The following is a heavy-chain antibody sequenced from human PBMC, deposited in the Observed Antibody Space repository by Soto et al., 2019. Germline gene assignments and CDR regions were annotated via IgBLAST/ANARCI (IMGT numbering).Heavy chain of an antibody. CDR2: IWYDGSNK. D-gene: IGHD2-2*01. V-gene: IGHV3-33*01. CDR3: AREADSPCSSTSCTLYYYYYMDV. CDR1: GFTFSSYG. Sequence: GGSLRLSCAASGFTFSSYGMHWVRQAPGKGLEWVAVIWYDGSNKYYADSVKGRFTISRDNSKNTLYLQMNSLRAEDTAVYYCAREADSPCSSTSCTLYYYYYMDVWGKGTTVTVSS. J-gene: IGHJ6*03.